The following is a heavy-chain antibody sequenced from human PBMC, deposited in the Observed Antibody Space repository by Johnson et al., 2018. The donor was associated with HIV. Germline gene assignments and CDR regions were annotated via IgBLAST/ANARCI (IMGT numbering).Heavy chain of an antibody. D-gene: IGHD3-22*01. Sequence: QVQLVESGGGVVQPGRSLRLSCAASGFTFSSYGMHWVRQAPGKGLEWVAVISYDGSNKYYADSVKGRFTISRDNSKNTLYLQMNSLRAEDTAVYYCARDRYYDSSGSHAFDIWGQGTMVTVSS. CDR1: GFTFSSYG. CDR2: ISYDGSNK. J-gene: IGHJ3*02. V-gene: IGHV3-33*01. CDR3: ARDRYYDSSGSHAFDI.